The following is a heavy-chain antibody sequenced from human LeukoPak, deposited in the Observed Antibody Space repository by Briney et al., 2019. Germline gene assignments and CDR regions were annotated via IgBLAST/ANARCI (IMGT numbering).Heavy chain of an antibody. CDR2: ISGGGGTT. J-gene: IGHJ4*02. V-gene: IGHV3-23*01. CDR3: AKAPLGHCTSTNCYSFDY. Sequence: PGGSLRLSCAASGFSFGNYAISWVRQAPGKGLEWVSAISGGGGTTYYADSVKGRFTISRDNFQNTLYLQMNSLRAEETAVYYCAKAPLGHCTSTNCYSFDYWGQGTLVTVSS. D-gene: IGHD2-2*01. CDR1: GFSFGNYA.